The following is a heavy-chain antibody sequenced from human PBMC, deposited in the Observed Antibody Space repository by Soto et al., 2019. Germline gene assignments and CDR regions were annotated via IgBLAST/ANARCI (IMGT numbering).Heavy chain of an antibody. CDR2: ISYDGSNK. Sequence: PGGSLILSCAASGFPFSSYSMHWVRQAPGKGLEWVAVISYDGSNKYYADSVKGRFTISRDNSKNTLYLQMNSLRAEDTAVYYCARASDMTTVKASDYWGQGTLVTVSS. CDR3: ARASDMTTVKASDY. J-gene: IGHJ4*02. CDR1: GFPFSSYS. D-gene: IGHD4-4*01. V-gene: IGHV3-30-3*01.